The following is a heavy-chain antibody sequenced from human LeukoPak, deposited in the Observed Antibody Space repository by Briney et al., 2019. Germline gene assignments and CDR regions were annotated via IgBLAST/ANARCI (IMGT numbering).Heavy chain of an antibody. CDR1: GGSISSYY. Sequence: PSETLSLTCTVSGGSISSYYWSWIRQPPGKGLEWIGYIYYSGSTNYNPSLKSRVTISIDTSRDQFSLTLSSVTAADTAVYYCARAGRSGNYGHYFDYWGQGTLVTVSS. CDR3: ARAGRSGNYGHYFDY. J-gene: IGHJ4*02. CDR2: IYYSGST. V-gene: IGHV4-59*01. D-gene: IGHD1-26*01.